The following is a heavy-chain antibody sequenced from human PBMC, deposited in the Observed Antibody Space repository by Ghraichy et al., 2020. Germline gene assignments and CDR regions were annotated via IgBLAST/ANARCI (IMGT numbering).Heavy chain of an antibody. CDR3: VRVELDCSGGSCYSGVTDAFDI. D-gene: IGHD2-15*01. V-gene: IGHV3-21*01. Sequence: GGSLRLSCAASGFTFSSYSMNWVRQAPGKGLEWVSSISSSSSYIYYADSVKGRFTISRDNAKNSLYLQMNSLRAEDTAVYYCVRVELDCSGGSCYSGVTDAFDIWGQGTMVTVSS. CDR2: ISSSSSYI. J-gene: IGHJ3*02. CDR1: GFTFSSYS.